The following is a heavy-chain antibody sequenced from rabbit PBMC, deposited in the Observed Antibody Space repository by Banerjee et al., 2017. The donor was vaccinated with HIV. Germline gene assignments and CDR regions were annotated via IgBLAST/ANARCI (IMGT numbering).Heavy chain of an antibody. CDR2: IYTGSSGSP. V-gene: IGHV1S45*01. D-gene: IGHD7-1*01. J-gene: IGHJ4*01. Sequence: QEQLVESGGDLVKPGASLTLTCTASGFDFSSAYDMCWVRQAPGKGLEWIGHIYTGSSGSPYYASWAKGRFTISKTSSTTVTLQMTSLTAADTATYFCARDRDGDAGYGSLALWGQGTLVTVS. CDR3: ARDRDGDAGYGSLAL. CDR1: GFDFSSAYD.